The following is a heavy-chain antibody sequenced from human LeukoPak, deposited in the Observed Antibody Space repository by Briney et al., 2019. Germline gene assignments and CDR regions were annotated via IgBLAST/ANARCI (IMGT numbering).Heavy chain of an antibody. CDR2: ISSSSSTI. CDR1: GFTFSSYS. D-gene: IGHD6-13*01. J-gene: IGHJ3*02. CDR3: ARVRPRSSWYLMWGAFDI. V-gene: IGHV3-48*02. Sequence: GGSLRLSCAASGFTFSSYSMNWVRQAPGKGLEWVSYISSSSSTIYYADSVKGRFTISRDNAKNSLYLQMNSLRDEDTAVYYCARVRPRSSWYLMWGAFDIWGQGTMVTVSS.